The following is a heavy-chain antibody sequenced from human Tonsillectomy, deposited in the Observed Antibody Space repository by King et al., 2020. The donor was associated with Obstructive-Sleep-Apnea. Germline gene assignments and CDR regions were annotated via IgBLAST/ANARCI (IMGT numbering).Heavy chain of an antibody. CDR1: GFTFSNYA. Sequence: DVQLVESGGGLVQPGGSLRLSCAASGFTFSNYAMSWVRPAPGKGLEWVSAISGGGGSTYYADSVTGRFTISRDNSKNTLYVQMNSLRAEDTAVYYCAKDLRRFGVPTNESPSYYGMDVWGQGTTVTVSS. V-gene: IGHV3-23*04. CDR3: AKDLRRFGVPTNESPSYYGMDV. J-gene: IGHJ6*02. CDR2: ISGGGGST. D-gene: IGHD3-10*01.